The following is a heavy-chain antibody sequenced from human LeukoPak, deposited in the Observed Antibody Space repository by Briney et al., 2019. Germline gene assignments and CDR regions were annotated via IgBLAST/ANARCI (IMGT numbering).Heavy chain of an antibody. CDR1: GFIFSNYW. J-gene: IGHJ4*02. Sequence: GGSLRLSCAASGFIFSNYWMSWVRQAPGKGLEWVANIKQDGSEKYYVDSVKDRFTISRDNAKNSVYMQMNSLRAEDTAVYSCARQRRYCSGDSCYQRTFDFWGQGTLVTVSS. CDR3: ARQRRYCSGDSCYQRTFDF. D-gene: IGHD2-15*01. CDR2: IKQDGSEK. V-gene: IGHV3-7*01.